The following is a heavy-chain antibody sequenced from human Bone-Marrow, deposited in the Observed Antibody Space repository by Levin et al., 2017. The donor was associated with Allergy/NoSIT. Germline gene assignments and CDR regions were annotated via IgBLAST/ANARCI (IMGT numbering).Heavy chain of an antibody. J-gene: IGHJ4*01. D-gene: IGHD3-10*01. CDR3: AKATYGSGSLFDY. CDR2: ISYDGSNK. Sequence: GGSLRLSCAASGFTFSSYGMHWVRQAPGKGLEWVAVISYDGSNKYYADSVKGRFTISRDNAKNTLYLQMNSLRAEDTAVYYCAKATYGSGSLFDYWGHGTLVTVSS. V-gene: IGHV3-30*18. CDR1: GFTFSSYG.